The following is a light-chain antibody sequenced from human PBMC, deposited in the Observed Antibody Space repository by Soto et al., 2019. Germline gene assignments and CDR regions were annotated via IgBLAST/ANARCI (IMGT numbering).Light chain of an antibody. J-gene: IGLJ2*01. CDR3: ATWDSSLSAVI. CDR1: SSNIGNNY. Sequence: QSVLTQPPSVSAAPGQKVTFSCSGSSSNIGNNYVSWYQQLPGTAPKLLIYENNKRPSRIPDRFSASKSGTSATLGITGLQTGDEADYYCATWDSSLSAVIFGGGTKLTVL. CDR2: ENN. V-gene: IGLV1-51*02.